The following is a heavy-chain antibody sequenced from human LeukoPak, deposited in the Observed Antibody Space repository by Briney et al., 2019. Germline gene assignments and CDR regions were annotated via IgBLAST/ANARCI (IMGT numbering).Heavy chain of an antibody. CDR2: INAGNGNT. J-gene: IGHJ4*02. D-gene: IGHD5-24*01. CDR1: GYSFSTYT. V-gene: IGHV1-3*01. Sequence: RRASVKVSCKASGYSFSTYTMNWVRQAPGQRLEWMGWINAGNGNTKYSQKFQGRVTITRDTPASTAYMEMRSLRSEDTAVYHCAREIGRDDYNRFFDYWGQGTLVTVSS. CDR3: AREIGRDDYNRFFDY.